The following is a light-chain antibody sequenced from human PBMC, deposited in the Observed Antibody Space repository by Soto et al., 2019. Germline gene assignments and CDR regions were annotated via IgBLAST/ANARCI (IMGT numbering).Light chain of an antibody. Sequence: DIQMTQSPSSLSASLGDRVTITCRASQGIGVYLAWFQQKPGKVPGLLIYAASALQSGVPSRFSGGGSGTDFTLTINSLQPEDVATYYCQKYNSAPLTFGGGTKVEIK. CDR2: AAS. J-gene: IGKJ4*01. CDR3: QKYNSAPLT. CDR1: QGIGVY. V-gene: IGKV1-27*01.